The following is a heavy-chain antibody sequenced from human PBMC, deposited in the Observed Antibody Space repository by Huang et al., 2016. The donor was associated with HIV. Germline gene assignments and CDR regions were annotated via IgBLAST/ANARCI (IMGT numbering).Heavy chain of an antibody. D-gene: IGHD3-3*01. CDR2: TTASGGST. Sequence: PGGSLRLSCTASGFTFGSYAMNWVRQAPGKGLEGVSGTTASGGSTYYAKSVKGRFTISRDNAKNTLYLQMNSLRAEDTALYYCAKHLGGRRGFTFIVLFGAFDMWGQGTMVTVSS. V-gene: IGHV3-23*01. J-gene: IGHJ3*02. CDR1: GFTFGSYA. CDR3: AKHLGGRRGFTFIVLFGAFDM.